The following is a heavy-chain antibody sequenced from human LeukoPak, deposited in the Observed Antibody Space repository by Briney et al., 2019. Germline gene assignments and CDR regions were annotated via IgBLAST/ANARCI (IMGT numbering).Heavy chain of an antibody. CDR1: GYTFTSYG. J-gene: IGHJ4*02. Sequence: GASVTVSCKASGYTFTSYGITWVRQAPGQGLEWMGWISAYNGNTNYAQKLQGRVTMTTDTSTSTAYMELRSLGSDDTAVYYCARDARYSSSSNYWGQGTLVTVSS. CDR3: ARDARYSSSSNY. V-gene: IGHV1-18*01. CDR2: ISAYNGNT. D-gene: IGHD6-6*01.